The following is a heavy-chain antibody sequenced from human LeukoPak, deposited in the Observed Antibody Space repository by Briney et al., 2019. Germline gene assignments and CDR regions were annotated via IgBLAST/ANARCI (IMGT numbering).Heavy chain of an antibody. J-gene: IGHJ3*02. CDR2: IYYSGST. D-gene: IGHD2-2*01. V-gene: IGHV4-30-4*08. CDR1: GGSISSGDYY. Sequence: SQTLSLTCTVSGGSISSGDYYWSWIRQPPWKGLEWIGYIYYSGSTYYNPSLKSRVTISVDTSKNQFSLKLSSVTASDTAVYYCARDALGYCSSTSCYAFDIWGQGTMVTVSS. CDR3: ARDALGYCSSTSCYAFDI.